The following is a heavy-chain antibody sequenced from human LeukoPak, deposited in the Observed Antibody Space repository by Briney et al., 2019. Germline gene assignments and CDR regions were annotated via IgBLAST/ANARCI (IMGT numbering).Heavy chain of an antibody. CDR1: GGSFSGYY. CDR3: ARGRPGRGYFQH. CDR2: INHSGST. D-gene: IGHD3-10*01. J-gene: IGHJ1*01. Sequence: SETLSLTCAVYGGSFSGYYWSWIRQPPGKGLEWIGEINHSGSTNYNPSLKSRVTISVDTSKNQFSLKLSSVTAADTAVYYCARGRPGRGYFQHWGQGTLVAVSS. V-gene: IGHV4-34*01.